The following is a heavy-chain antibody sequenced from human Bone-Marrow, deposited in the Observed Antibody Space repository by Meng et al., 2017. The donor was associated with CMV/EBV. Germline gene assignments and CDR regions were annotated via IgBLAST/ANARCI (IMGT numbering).Heavy chain of an antibody. CDR2: IGTTSSYI. Sequence: GESLKISCAASGFTFSSYSMNWVRQAPGKGLEWVSSIGTTSSYIYYADSVKGRFTISRDNAKNSLYLQMNSLRAEDTAVYYCARDNPIWLTGTSYYYYGMDVWGQGTTVTVSS. J-gene: IGHJ6*02. CDR3: ARDNPIWLTGTSYYYYGMDV. D-gene: IGHD1-20*01. V-gene: IGHV3-21*01. CDR1: GFTFSSYS.